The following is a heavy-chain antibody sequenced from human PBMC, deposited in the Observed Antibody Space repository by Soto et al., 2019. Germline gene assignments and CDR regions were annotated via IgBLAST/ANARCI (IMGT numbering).Heavy chain of an antibody. D-gene: IGHD1-26*01. CDR3: SRFGAYGSH. Sequence: QVQLVQSGPELKKPGASVKVSCKASGYTFTSYGISWVRQAPGQGLEWMGRINANNGDTDYRQKFQGRIIMTADASTDTVYMDLRNLTTDDTGVYYCSRFGAYGSHWGQGTQITVSS. CDR1: GYTFTSYG. J-gene: IGHJ4*02. CDR2: INANNGDT. V-gene: IGHV1-18*04.